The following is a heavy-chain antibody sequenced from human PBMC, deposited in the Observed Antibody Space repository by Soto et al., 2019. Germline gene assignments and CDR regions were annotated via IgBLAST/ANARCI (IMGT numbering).Heavy chain of an antibody. CDR3: ARPTRYYYDSSGQSAWFDP. CDR2: IIPIFGTP. D-gene: IGHD3-22*01. CDR1: GGTFSSYA. Sequence: QVQLVQSGAEVKKPGSSVKVSCKASGGTFSSYAISWVRQAPGQGLEWMGGIIPIFGTPNYAQKFQGRVTITADEPTSTAYMELSSLRSEDTAVYYCARPTRYYYDSSGQSAWFDPWGQGTLVTVSS. J-gene: IGHJ5*02. V-gene: IGHV1-69*12.